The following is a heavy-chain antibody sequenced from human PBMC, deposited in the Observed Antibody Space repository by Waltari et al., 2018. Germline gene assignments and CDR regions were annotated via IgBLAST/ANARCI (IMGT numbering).Heavy chain of an antibody. CDR3: ARAGAWYAFDI. V-gene: IGHV4-34*01. D-gene: IGHD6-19*01. Sequence: QVQLQQLGAGLLKPSETLSLTCAVYGGSFSGYYWSWIRQPHGKGLEWIGEINHSGNTNYNPSLKSRVSISIDTSKNQFSLKLSSVTAADTAVYYCARAGAWYAFDIWGQGTMVTVSS. CDR1: GGSFSGYY. J-gene: IGHJ3*02. CDR2: INHSGNT.